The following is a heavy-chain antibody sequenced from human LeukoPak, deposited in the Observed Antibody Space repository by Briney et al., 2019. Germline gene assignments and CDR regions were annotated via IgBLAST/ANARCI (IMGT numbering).Heavy chain of an antibody. D-gene: IGHD2-2*02. CDR3: ARDATWYCSSTSCYRDYYGMDV. CDR2: IYYSGST. CDR1: GGSISSGSYY. Sequence: ASETLSLTCTVSGGSISSGSYYWSWIRQPAGKGLEWIGYIYYSGSTNYNPSLKSRVTISVDTSKNQFSLKLSSVTAADTAVYYCARDATWYCSSTSCYRDYYGMDVWGQGTTVTVSS. J-gene: IGHJ6*02. V-gene: IGHV4-61*10.